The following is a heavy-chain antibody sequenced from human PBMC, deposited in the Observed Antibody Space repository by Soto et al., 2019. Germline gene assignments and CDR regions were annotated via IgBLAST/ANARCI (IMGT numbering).Heavy chain of an antibody. CDR1: SGPDRSHN. CDR3: VRQGIDYLHGLVDV. J-gene: IGHJ6*02. Sequence: QAQLQQSGPRLVKPSETLSLTCTVSSGPDRSHNWGWIRQPPGRGLEWIGYVYYTGDTAYNPSLRGRVTLSADTSTNDISLTLNSVTAADTAVYYCVRQGIDYLHGLVDVWGQGTTVSVS. V-gene: IGHV4-59*08. CDR2: VYYTGDT. D-gene: IGHD4-17*01.